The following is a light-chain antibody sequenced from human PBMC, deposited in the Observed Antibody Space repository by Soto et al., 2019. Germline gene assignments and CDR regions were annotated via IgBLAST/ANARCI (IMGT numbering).Light chain of an antibody. V-gene: IGLV2-23*01. Sequence: QSALTQPASVSGSPGQSITISCTGTSSDVGSYNLVSWYQQHPGKAPKLMIYEGSKRPSGVSNRFSGSKSGNTASLTISGLQAEDEADYYCCSYAGSSTPYVFGIGTKLTVL. CDR1: SSDVGSYNL. J-gene: IGLJ1*01. CDR2: EGS. CDR3: CSYAGSSTPYV.